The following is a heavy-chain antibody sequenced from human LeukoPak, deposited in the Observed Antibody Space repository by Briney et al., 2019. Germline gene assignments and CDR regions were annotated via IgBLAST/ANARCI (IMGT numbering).Heavy chain of an antibody. CDR2: IDPNSDNI. CDR1: GYTFTGCF. J-gene: IGHJ4*01. CDR3: ARSAYNYGYVYFDH. V-gene: IGHV1-2*02. Sequence: SVTVSCKASGYTFTGCFIHYVRQAPGQGLEWMGWIDPNSDNIRYSETFKDRVTMTRDTSTNSAYMELSWLRSDDTAVYYCARSAYNYGYVYFDHWGQGTLVIVSS. D-gene: IGHD5-18*01.